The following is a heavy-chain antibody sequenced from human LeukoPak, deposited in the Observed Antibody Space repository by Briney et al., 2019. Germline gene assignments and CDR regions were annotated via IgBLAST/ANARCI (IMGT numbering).Heavy chain of an antibody. CDR2: IKEDGSEK. J-gene: IGHJ4*02. CDR3: ASRHSFGHEAYYFDY. CDR1: GFTFSNYW. V-gene: IGHV3-7*01. D-gene: IGHD3/OR15-3a*01. Sequence: PGGSLRPSCVASGFTFSNYWMSWVRQAPGKGLECVANIKEDGSEKYYVDSVKGRFTISRDNAKNSLCLQMNSLRAEDTAVYYCASRHSFGHEAYYFDYWGQGTLVTVSS.